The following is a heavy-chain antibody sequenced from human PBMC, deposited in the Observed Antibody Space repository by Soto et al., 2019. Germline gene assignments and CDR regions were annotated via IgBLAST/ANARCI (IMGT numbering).Heavy chain of an antibody. D-gene: IGHD2-15*01. V-gene: IGHV5-51*01. CDR1: GFTFTNYW. J-gene: IGHJ6*02. Sequence: GESLKISCRGSGFTFTNYWIAWVRQMPGKGLEWMGIIYPGDSETSYSPSFQGQVIISADKSINTAYLQWSSLKASDTAMYYCARHPYCSGGSCYPQSRMDVWGQGTTVTVSS. CDR3: ARHPYCSGGSCYPQSRMDV. CDR2: IYPGDSET.